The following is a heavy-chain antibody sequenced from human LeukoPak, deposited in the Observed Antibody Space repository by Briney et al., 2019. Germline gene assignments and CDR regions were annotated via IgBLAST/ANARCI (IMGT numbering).Heavy chain of an antibody. V-gene: IGHV5-51*01. CDR2: IYPGDSDT. D-gene: IGHD5-12*01. CDR1: GSRFTSYW. CDR3: ARRAHYEEWLRIDY. Sequence: GASLKISCKGSGSRFTSYWIGWVRQMPGKGLEWMGIIYPGDSDTRYSPSFQGQVTISADKSISTAYLQWSSLKASDTAMYYCARRAHYEEWLRIDYWGQGTLVTVSS. J-gene: IGHJ4*02.